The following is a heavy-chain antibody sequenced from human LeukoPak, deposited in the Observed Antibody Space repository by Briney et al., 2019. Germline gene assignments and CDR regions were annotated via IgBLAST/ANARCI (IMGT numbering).Heavy chain of an antibody. Sequence: PSETLSLTCTVSGGSISSITYYWGWIRQPPGRGLEWVGHMYYRGNTFYNPSLKSRVTISVDKSKNQFSLKLSSVTAADTAVYYCARARGSSSWVPGDAFDIWGQGTMVTVSS. D-gene: IGHD6-13*01. CDR1: GGSISSITYY. V-gene: IGHV4-39*07. CDR2: MYYRGNT. J-gene: IGHJ3*02. CDR3: ARARGSSSWVPGDAFDI.